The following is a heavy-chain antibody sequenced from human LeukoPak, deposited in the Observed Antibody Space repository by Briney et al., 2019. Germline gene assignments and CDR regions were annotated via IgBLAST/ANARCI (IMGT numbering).Heavy chain of an antibody. D-gene: IGHD3-22*01. CDR2: ISWNSGSI. J-gene: IGHJ3*02. CDR3: AKDFSYYDSRDAFDI. CDR1: GFTFDDYA. Sequence: GGSLRLSCAASGFTFDDYAMHWVRQAPGKGLEWVSGISWNSGSIGYADSVKGRFTISRDNAKNSLYLQMNSLRAEDTALYYCAKDFSYYDSRDAFDIWGQGTMVTVSS. V-gene: IGHV3-9*01.